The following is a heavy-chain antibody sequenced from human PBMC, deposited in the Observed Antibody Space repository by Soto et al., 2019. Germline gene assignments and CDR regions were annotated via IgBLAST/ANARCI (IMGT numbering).Heavy chain of an antibody. J-gene: IGHJ4*02. V-gene: IGHV1-18*01. D-gene: IGHD4-17*01. Sequence: QVQLVQSGAEVKKPGASVKVSCKASGYTFTSYGISWVRQAPGQGLEWMGWISAYNGNTNYAQKLQGRVTMTTDTSTSTAYMKLRSLRSDDTAVYYCARDRAIFATVVTPDFDYWGQGTLVTVSS. CDR2: ISAYNGNT. CDR3: ARDRAIFATVVTPDFDY. CDR1: GYTFTSYG.